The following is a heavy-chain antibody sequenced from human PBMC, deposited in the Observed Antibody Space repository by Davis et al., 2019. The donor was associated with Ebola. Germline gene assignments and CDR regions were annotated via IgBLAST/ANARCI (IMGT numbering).Heavy chain of an antibody. J-gene: IGHJ4*02. V-gene: IGHV4-61*01. CDR3: ARVLGNGDLLLDY. Sequence: SETLSLTCTVSGGSVSSGSNYWSWIRQPPGKELEWIGYIYHSGSTIYNPSLKSRVTISIDTSKNQFSLKLSSVIAADTALYYCARVLGNGDLLLDYWGQGTLVTVSS. CDR1: GGSVSSGSNY. D-gene: IGHD4-17*01. CDR2: IYHSGST.